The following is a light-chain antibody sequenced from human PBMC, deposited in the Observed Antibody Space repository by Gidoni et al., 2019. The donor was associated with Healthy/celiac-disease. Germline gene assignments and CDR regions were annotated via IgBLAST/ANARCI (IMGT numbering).Light chain of an antibody. CDR1: QSVSSN. J-gene: IGKJ1*01. Sequence: EIVMTQSPATLSVSPGERATLSCRASQSVSSNLAWYQQKPGQAPRLLIYGASSGSGTEFTLTISSLQSEDFAVYYCQQYNNWPPETFGQGTKVEIK. CDR3: QQYNNWPPET. CDR2: GAS. V-gene: IGKV3-15*01.